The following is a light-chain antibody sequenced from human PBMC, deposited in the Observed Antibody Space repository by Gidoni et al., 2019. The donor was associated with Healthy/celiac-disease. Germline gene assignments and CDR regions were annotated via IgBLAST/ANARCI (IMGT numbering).Light chain of an antibody. J-gene: IGKJ4*01. CDR1: QDISNY. Sequence: DIQMTQSPSSLSASVGDRVTITCQASQDISNYLNWYQQKPGKAPKLLIYDASNLETGVPSRFSGSGSWTDFTFTISSLQPEDIATCCCRQYDNLPLTFSGGTKVEIK. V-gene: IGKV1-33*01. CDR2: DAS. CDR3: RQYDNLPLT.